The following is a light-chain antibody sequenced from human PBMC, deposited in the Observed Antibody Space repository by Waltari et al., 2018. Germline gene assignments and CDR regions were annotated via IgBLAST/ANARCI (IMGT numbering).Light chain of an antibody. CDR3: QQYNNWPRV. V-gene: IGKV3-15*01. J-gene: IGKJ3*01. Sequence: EIVMTQALATLSVSSGESATLSRRASQSGSSNFVWYQQKPGQAPRLLIYDASTRATGIPARFSGSGSGKEFSLTTGSLQCEDCAVYHCQQYNNWPRVFGPGTKVDIK. CDR2: DAS. CDR1: QSGSSN.